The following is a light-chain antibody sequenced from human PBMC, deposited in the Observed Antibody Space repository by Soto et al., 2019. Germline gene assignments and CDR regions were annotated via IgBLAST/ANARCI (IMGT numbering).Light chain of an antibody. Sequence: QSVLTQPASVSGSPGQSITISCTGTSSDVGLYNYVSWYQQHPGKAPKLMIYEVSNRPSGVSNRFSGSKSGNTASLTISGLQAEDEADYYCSSFSSRSSHYVFGTGTKSPS. CDR3: SSFSSRSSHYV. V-gene: IGLV2-14*01. CDR1: SSDVGLYNY. J-gene: IGLJ1*01. CDR2: EVS.